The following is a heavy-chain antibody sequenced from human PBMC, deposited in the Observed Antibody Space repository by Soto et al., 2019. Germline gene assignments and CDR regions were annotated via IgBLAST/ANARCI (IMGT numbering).Heavy chain of an antibody. V-gene: IGHV1-69*02. CDR1: GGTFRNYP. D-gene: IGHD1-1*01. CDR3: ARSTLVVLNYFES. CDR2: IFPLTDIP. Sequence: QVQLVQSGTEVKKPGSSVKVSCKASGGTFRNYPINWVRQAPGQGLEWMGSIFPLTDIPDYAQNFQARLTISADKSTSTVYMELSGLTSDDTAMYFCARSTLVVLNYFESWGQGTLVTVSS. J-gene: IGHJ4*02.